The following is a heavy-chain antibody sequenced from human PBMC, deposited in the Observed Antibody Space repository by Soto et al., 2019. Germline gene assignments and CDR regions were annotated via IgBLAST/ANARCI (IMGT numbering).Heavy chain of an antibody. J-gene: IGHJ4*02. V-gene: IGHV4-31*03. CDR2: IYYSGSP. D-gene: IGHD5-18*01. Sequence: QVQLQESGPGLVKPSQTLSLTCTVSGGSISSGGYYWSWIRQHPGKGLEWIGYIYYSGSPYYNPSPTHRVNISVATSKNQSSLKLSSVTAADTAVHYCARESSFGYRYGFDYWGQGTLVTVSS. CDR1: GGSISSGGYY. CDR3: ARESSFGYRYGFDY.